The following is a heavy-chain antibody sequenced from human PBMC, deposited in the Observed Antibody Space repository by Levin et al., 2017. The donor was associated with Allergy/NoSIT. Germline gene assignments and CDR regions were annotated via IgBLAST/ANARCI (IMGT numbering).Heavy chain of an antibody. Sequence: SETLSLTCAISGDSVSSNSAAWTWIRQSPSRGLEWLGRTFYRSKWYSDYAESVKSRLTINADTSKNQFSLQLKSVTPEDTAVYYCAREVGITFGGVWGQGSLVTVSS. CDR3: AREVGITFGGV. CDR2: TFYRSKWYS. V-gene: IGHV6-1*01. J-gene: IGHJ4*02. D-gene: IGHD3-16*01. CDR1: GDSVSSNSAA.